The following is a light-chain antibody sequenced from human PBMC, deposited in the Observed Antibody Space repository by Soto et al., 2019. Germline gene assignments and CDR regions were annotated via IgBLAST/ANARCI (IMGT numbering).Light chain of an antibody. J-gene: IGKJ2*01. CDR3: QQDNNWPLYT. CDR2: GAS. V-gene: IGKV3-15*01. Sequence: ETVMTQSPATLSVSPGERATLSCRASQSVSSNLAWYQQKPGQAPRLLIYGASTRATGIPARFSGSGSGTEFTLTISSLQSEDFAVYYCQQDNNWPLYTFGQGTKLEIK. CDR1: QSVSSN.